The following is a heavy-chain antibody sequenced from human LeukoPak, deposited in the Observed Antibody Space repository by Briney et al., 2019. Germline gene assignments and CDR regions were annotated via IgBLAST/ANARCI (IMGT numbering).Heavy chain of an antibody. CDR3: AKGILTYYDILTGSSPYLFDP. CDR1: GFTFSDHW. Sequence: GGSLRLSCAASGFTFSDHWMSWVRQAPGKGLEWVANINEDGSDKYYVDSVKGRFTISRDNAKNSLYLQMNSLRAEDTAVYYCAKGILTYYDILTGSSPYLFDPWGQGTLVTVSS. D-gene: IGHD3-9*01. J-gene: IGHJ5*02. V-gene: IGHV3-7*01. CDR2: INEDGSDK.